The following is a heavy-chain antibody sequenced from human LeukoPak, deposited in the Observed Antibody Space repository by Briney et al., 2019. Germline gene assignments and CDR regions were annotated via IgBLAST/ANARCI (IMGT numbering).Heavy chain of an antibody. CDR2: IYYSGST. CDR1: GGSISSYY. J-gene: IGHJ4*02. D-gene: IGHD4-11*01. V-gene: IGHV4-59*01. CDR3: ASHDYNNYESDY. Sequence: SEALSLTCTVSGGSISSYYWSWIRQPPGKGLEWIGYIYYSGSTNYNPSLKSRVTISVDTSKNQFSLKLSSVTAADTAVYYCASHDYNNYESDYWGQGTLVTVSS.